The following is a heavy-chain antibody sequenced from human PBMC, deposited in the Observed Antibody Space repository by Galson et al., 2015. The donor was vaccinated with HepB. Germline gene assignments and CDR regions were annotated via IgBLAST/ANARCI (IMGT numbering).Heavy chain of an antibody. CDR1: GFTFSDYY. CDR2: ISSSGSTI. CDR3: VRVDTSMVTTDY. D-gene: IGHD5-18*01. V-gene: IGHV3-11*01. Sequence: SLRLSCAASGFTFSDYYMTWIRQAPGKGLEWVSYISSSGSTIYCTDSVKGRFTISRDNAKNSLYLQMSSLRAEDTAVYYCVRVDTSMVTTDYWGQGTLVTVSS. J-gene: IGHJ4*02.